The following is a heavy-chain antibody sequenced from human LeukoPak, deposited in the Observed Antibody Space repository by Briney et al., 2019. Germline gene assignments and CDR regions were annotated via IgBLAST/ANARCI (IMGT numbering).Heavy chain of an antibody. CDR1: GFTFSNAW. J-gene: IGHJ1*01. CDR3: TSQFLTWQLEGYAEYFQH. D-gene: IGHD6-6*01. CDR2: IKSKTDGGTT. Sequence: GGSLRLSCAASGFTFSNAWMSWVRQAPGKGLEWVGRIKSKTDGGTTDYAAPVKGRFTISRDDSKNTLYLQMNSLKTEDTAVYYCTSQFLTWQLEGYAEYFQHWGQGTLVTVSS. V-gene: IGHV3-15*01.